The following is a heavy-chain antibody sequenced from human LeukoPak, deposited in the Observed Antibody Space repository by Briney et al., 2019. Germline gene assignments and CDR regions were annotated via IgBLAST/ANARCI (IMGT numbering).Heavy chain of an antibody. D-gene: IGHD3-10*01. Sequence: SETLSLTCTVSGGSISSYYWSWIRQPPGKGLEWIGYIYYSGSTNYNPSLKSRVTISVDTSKNQFSLKLSSVTAADTAVYYRARGVRSFLDYWGQGTLVTVSS. CDR1: GGSISSYY. CDR2: IYYSGST. CDR3: ARGVRSFLDY. J-gene: IGHJ4*02. V-gene: IGHV4-59*01.